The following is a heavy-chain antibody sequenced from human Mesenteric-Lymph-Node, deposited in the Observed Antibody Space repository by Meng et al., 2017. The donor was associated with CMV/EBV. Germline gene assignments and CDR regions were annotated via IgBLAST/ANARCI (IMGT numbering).Heavy chain of an antibody. Sequence: SETLSLTCTVSGYSISSGYYWGWIRQPPGKGLEWIGSIYHSGSTYYNPSLKSRVTISVDTSKNQFSLKLSSVTAADTAVYYCARNYDFWSAYSRGGFDCWGQGRLVTVSS. J-gene: IGHJ4*02. CDR1: GYSISSGYY. CDR2: IYHSGST. D-gene: IGHD3-3*01. V-gene: IGHV4-38-2*02. CDR3: ARNYDFWSAYSRGGFDC.